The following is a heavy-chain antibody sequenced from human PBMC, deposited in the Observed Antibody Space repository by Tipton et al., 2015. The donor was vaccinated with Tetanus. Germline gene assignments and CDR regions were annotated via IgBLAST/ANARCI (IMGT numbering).Heavy chain of an antibody. CDR1: GGTFTNYA. V-gene: IGHV1-69*01. Sequence: QLVQSGAEMKKPGSSVKVSCKASGGTFTNYALSWVRQAPGQGLEWVGGITPIFGTTNSAPKFQGRVTIAADESTNTAYMELSTLRSEDTAVYYGARAPSRISRAYDYWGQGTQITVSS. CDR3: ARAPSRISRAYDY. D-gene: IGHD2-21*01. J-gene: IGHJ4*02. CDR2: ITPIFGTT.